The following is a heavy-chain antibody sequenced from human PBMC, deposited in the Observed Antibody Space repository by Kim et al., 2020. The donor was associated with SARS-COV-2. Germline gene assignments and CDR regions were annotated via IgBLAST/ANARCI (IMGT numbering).Heavy chain of an antibody. J-gene: IGHJ4*02. CDR2: IWYDGSNK. Sequence: GGSLRLSCAASGFTFSSYGMHWVRQAPGKGLEWVAVIWYDGSNKYYADSVKGRFTISRDKSKNTLYLQMNGLRAEDTAVYYCAREGGVIVPAALPIDYWGQGTLVTVSS. V-gene: IGHV3-33*01. CDR3: AREGGVIVPAALPIDY. D-gene: IGHD2-2*01. CDR1: GFTFSSYG.